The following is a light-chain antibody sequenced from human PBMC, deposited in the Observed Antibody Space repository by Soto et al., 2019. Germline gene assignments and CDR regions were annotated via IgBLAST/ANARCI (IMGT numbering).Light chain of an antibody. V-gene: IGKV1-39*01. J-gene: IGKJ1*01. CDR1: QSISSY. Sequence: DILLTQSPSSLSASVGDRFSITCRTSQSISSYLNWYQQKPGEAPTLLIYRASTLQSGVPSRFSGSESGTEFTLTISSLQPEDFATYYCQQSYRLWTFGQGTKVDIK. CDR2: RAS. CDR3: QQSYRLWT.